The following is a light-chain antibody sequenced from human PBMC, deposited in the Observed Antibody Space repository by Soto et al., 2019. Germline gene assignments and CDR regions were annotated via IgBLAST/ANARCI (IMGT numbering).Light chain of an antibody. CDR2: GAS. CDR1: QSVSSSY. J-gene: IGKJ5*01. Sequence: EIVLTQSPGTLSLSPGERATLSCRASQSVSSSYLAWYQQKPGQAPRLLIYGASSRATGIPDRFSGSGSGTDFTLTISRLEPEDFAVYYCQQYLSSPPVTFGQGTRLEIK. V-gene: IGKV3-20*01. CDR3: QQYLSSPPVT.